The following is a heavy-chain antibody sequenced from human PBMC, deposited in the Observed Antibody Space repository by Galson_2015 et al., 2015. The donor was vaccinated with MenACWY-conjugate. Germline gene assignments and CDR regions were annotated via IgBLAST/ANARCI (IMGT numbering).Heavy chain of an antibody. Sequence: SLRLSCAASGFTVRNYWMTWVRQAPGKGLEWVPSIKKDGSEKDYVDSVKGRFTISRDNAKNSLYLEMNSLRVEDTAVYSCARGLYGMDVWGQGTTVTASS. CDR1: GFTVRNYW. V-gene: IGHV3-7*03. J-gene: IGHJ6*02. CDR2: IKKDGSEK. CDR3: ARGLYGMDV.